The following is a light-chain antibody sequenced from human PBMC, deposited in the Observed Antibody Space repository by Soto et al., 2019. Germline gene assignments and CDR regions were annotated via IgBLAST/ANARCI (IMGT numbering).Light chain of an antibody. Sequence: EVVMTQSPATVSMCPGERATLSCRASQSVRSNLAWYQQKPGQAPRLLIYGASTRATDIPARFSGSGSGTQFTLTISSLQSEDFAVYYCQQYNNWPPYTLGQGTKVDIK. CDR1: QSVRSN. CDR2: GAS. CDR3: QQYNNWPPYT. J-gene: IGKJ2*01. V-gene: IGKV3-15*01.